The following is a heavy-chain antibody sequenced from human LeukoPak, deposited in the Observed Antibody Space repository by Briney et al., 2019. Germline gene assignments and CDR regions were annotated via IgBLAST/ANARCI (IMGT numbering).Heavy chain of an antibody. CDR3: ARLHDGYRYGADY. Sequence: ASETLSLTCTVSSGSINSYYWTWIRQPPGKGLEWIGYIYYSGSTNYNPSLKSRVTISVDTSKNQFSLKLSPVTAADTAVYYCARLHDGYRYGADYWGQGTLVTTS. J-gene: IGHJ4*02. V-gene: IGHV4-59*08. D-gene: IGHD5-18*01. CDR2: IYYSGST. CDR1: SGSINSYY.